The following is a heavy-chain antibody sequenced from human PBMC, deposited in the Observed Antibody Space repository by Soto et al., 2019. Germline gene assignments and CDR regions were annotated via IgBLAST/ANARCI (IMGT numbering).Heavy chain of an antibody. CDR3: AKEGEPYIRGCRKCGPYDS. CDR2: IKEDGSQK. J-gene: IGHJ4*02. V-gene: IGHV3-7*01. CDR1: GFTFGRHW. Sequence: EVQLVESGGGLVQPGGSLRLSCSASGFTFGRHWMSWVRQAPGKGLEWVTNIKEDGSQKYYVNSVEGRFSVSRDNSKNLLYLQMNGLRAEDTAVYYCAKEGEPYIRGCRKCGPYDSWGQGTLVTVSS. D-gene: IGHD6-19*01.